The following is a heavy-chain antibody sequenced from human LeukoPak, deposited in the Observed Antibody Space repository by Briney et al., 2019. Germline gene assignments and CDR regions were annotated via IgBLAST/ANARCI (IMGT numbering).Heavy chain of an antibody. D-gene: IGHD5-24*01. J-gene: IGHJ4*02. CDR3: AKEGRSLQTY. Sequence: PGGSLRLSCAASGFTFSDYYMSWVRLAPGKGLEWVANIKEDGTETYYVDSVKGQFTISRDNAKNSLYLQMNSLRVEDTAVYYCAKEGRSLQTYWGQGTLVTVSS. CDR2: IKEDGTET. CDR1: GFTFSDYY. V-gene: IGHV3-7*03.